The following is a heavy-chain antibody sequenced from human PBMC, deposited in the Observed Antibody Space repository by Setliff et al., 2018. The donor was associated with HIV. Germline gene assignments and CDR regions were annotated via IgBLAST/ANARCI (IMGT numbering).Heavy chain of an antibody. CDR3: ARQSTTSRDFDS. CDR1: GYSISSGYY. J-gene: IGHJ4*02. V-gene: IGHV4-38-2*02. Sequence: SETLSLTCTVSGYSISSGYYWGWIRQPPGKGLEWIGSIYHSGITYYNSSLKSRVTISVDTSKNKFSLQLSSVTAADTAVYYCARQSTTSRDFDSWGQGTLVTVSS. CDR2: IYHSGIT. D-gene: IGHD2-2*01.